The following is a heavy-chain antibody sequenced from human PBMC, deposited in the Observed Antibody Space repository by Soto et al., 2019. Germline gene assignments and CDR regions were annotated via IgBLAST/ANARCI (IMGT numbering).Heavy chain of an antibody. CDR2: IGGSGGST. J-gene: IGHJ6*02. V-gene: IGHV3-23*01. CDR1: GFTFSSYV. CDR3: AKVRVVVVPAPMDV. Sequence: GGSLRLSCAASGFTFSSYVMSWVRQAPGKGLEWVSAIGGSGGSTFYADSVKGRFTISRGNAKNTLYLQMNSLRAEDTAVYYCAKVRVVVVPAPMDVWGQGTTVTVSS. D-gene: IGHD2-2*01.